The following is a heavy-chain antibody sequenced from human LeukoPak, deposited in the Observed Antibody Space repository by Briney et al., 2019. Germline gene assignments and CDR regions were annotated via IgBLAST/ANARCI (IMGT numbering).Heavy chain of an antibody. CDR3: ARSSYSSGWSDY. J-gene: IGHJ4*02. V-gene: IGHV1-2*02. CDR2: INPNSGGT. CDR1: GYTFTGYY. D-gene: IGHD6-19*01. Sequence: ASVKVSCKASGYTFTGYYMHWVRQAPGQGLEWMGWINPNSGGTNYAQRFQGSVTMTRDTSISTAYMELSRLRSDDTAVCYCARSSYSSGWSDYWGQGTLVTVSS.